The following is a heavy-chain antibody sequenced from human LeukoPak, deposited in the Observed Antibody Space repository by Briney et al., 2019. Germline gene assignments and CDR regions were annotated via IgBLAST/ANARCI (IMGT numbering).Heavy chain of an antibody. D-gene: IGHD6-13*01. CDR1: GYTFTGYY. CDR2: INPNSGGA. CDR3: ARPVAPEGLIAAAGGMAHAFDI. Sequence: ASVKVSSKASGYTFTGYYMHWVRQAPGQGLEWMGWINPNSGGANYAQKFQGRVTMTRDTSISTAYMELSRLRSDDTAVYYCARPVAPEGLIAAAGGMAHAFDIWGQGTMVTVSS. V-gene: IGHV1-2*02. J-gene: IGHJ3*02.